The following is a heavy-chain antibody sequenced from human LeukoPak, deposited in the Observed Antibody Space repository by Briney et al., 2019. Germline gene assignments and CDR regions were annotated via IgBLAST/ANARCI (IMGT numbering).Heavy chain of an antibody. Sequence: SETLSLTCAVSGYSISSGYYWGWIRQPPGKGLEWIGSIYHSGSTYYNPSLKSRVTISVDTSKNQFSLKLSSVTAADTAVYYCARLRSGIDYWGQGTLVTVSS. J-gene: IGHJ4*02. CDR3: ARLRSGIDY. CDR1: GYSISSGYY. CDR2: IYHSGST. V-gene: IGHV4-38-2*01. D-gene: IGHD6-25*01.